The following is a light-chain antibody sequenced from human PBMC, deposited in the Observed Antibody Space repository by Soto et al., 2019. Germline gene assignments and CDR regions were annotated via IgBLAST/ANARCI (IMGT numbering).Light chain of an antibody. V-gene: IGKV1-39*01. CDR1: QSIGRY. CDR2: DAS. Sequence: DIQMTQSPSSLSASVGDRVTVTCRASQSIGRYLNWYQQKAGKAPKLLIYDASTLQTGVPSRFSGSESGTEFTLTISGLHPEDFATYYCQQSFTAPRTFGQGTKLEIQ. CDR3: QQSFTAPRT. J-gene: IGKJ2*01.